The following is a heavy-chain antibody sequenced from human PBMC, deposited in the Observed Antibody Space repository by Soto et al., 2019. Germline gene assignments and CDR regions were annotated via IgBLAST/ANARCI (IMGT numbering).Heavy chain of an antibody. CDR1: GYSFTSYW. V-gene: IGHV5-51*01. J-gene: IGHJ4*02. CDR3: ARQGLSDIVVVPAAYIDY. CDR2: IYPGDSDT. D-gene: IGHD2-2*01. Sequence: GESLKISCKGSGYSFTSYWIGWVRQMPGKGLEWMGIIYPGDSDTGYSPSFQGQVAISADKSISTAYLQWSSLKASDTAMYYCARQGLSDIVVVPAAYIDYWGQGTLVTVSS.